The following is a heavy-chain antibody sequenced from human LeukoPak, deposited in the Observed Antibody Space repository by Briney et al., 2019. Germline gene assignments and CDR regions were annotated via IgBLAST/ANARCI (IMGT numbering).Heavy chain of an antibody. J-gene: IGHJ5*02. V-gene: IGHV1-69*01. CDR1: GGTFSSYA. CDR2: ITPSFGTV. CDR3: ARGKGRLWFGEVHPQTKKNNWFDP. Sequence: GASVKVSCKASGGTFSSYALSWVRQAPGQGLEWMGGITPSFGTVNYAQKLQGRVTITADESTSTVYMELSSLRSEDTAVYYCARGKGRLWFGEVHPQTKKNNWFDPWGQGTLVTVSS. D-gene: IGHD3-10*01.